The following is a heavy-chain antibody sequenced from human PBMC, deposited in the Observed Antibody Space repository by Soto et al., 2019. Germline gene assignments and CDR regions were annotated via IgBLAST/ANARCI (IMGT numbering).Heavy chain of an antibody. J-gene: IGHJ6*02. Sequence: PSETLSLTCTVSGDSVSSDSYYWTWIRQPPGEGLEWVGYISSSGNTNYNPSLKSRVTISLDTSSNQFSLKLTSVTAADTAVYYCAKVSGSLWSGYYTSLYYYGMDVWGQGTTVTVSS. CDR1: GDSVSSDSYY. CDR3: AKVSGSLWSGYYTSLYYYGMDV. CDR2: ISSSGNT. D-gene: IGHD3-3*01. V-gene: IGHV4-61*01.